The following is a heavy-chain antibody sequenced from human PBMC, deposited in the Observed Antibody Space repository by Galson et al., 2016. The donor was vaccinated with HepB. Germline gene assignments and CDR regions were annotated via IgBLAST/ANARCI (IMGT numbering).Heavy chain of an antibody. CDR1: GFSFTTYW. J-gene: IGHJ6*01. CDR3: ARRAAAVGTRYGLDV. D-gene: IGHD6-13*01. CDR2: IQPGDSRT. Sequence: QSGAEVKKPGESLQISCQGSGFSFTTYWIAWVRQMPDKGLQWLGSIQPGDSRTQYIPSFQGQVTSPVDKPINTPYLHWSSLKASDTAMYYCARRAAAVGTRYGLDVWGQGTTVTVSS. V-gene: IGHV5-51*01.